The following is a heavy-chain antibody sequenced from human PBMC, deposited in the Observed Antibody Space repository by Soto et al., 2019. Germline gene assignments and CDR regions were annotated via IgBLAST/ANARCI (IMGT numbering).Heavy chain of an antibody. CDR1: GGSISSADSC. CDR2: IYDNGNT. D-gene: IGHD3-16*01. Sequence: QVQLQESGPGLVKPSQTLSLTCTVSGGSISSADSCWSWIRQPPGRGLEWVGYIYDNGNTYYNPSRQRRSTITPDTSKNQFSLKLNSVTAADTAVYFCARETPTTFVTPVDFDSWCQGTLVTVSS. V-gene: IGHV4-30-4*01. CDR3: ARETPTTFVTPVDFDS. J-gene: IGHJ4*02.